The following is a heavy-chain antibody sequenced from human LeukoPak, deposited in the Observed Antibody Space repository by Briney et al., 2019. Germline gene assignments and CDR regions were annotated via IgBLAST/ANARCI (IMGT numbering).Heavy chain of an antibody. D-gene: IGHD2-2*01. CDR1: GYTFTGYY. J-gene: IGHJ4*02. CDR2: INPNSGGT. Sequence: ASVKVSCKASGYTFTGYYMHWVRQAPGQGLEWMGWINPNSGGTNYAQKFQGRVTMTRDTSISTAYMELSRLRSDDTAVYYCARDLGVVVPAAMNYWGQGTLVTVSS. CDR3: ARDLGVVVPAAMNY. V-gene: IGHV1-2*02.